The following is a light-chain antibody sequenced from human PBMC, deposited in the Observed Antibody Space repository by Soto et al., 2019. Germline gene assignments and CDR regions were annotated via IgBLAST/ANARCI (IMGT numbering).Light chain of an antibody. CDR1: DNIVHW. J-gene: IGKJ1*01. CDR3: QHYNSFSRT. CDR2: KAA. V-gene: IGKV1-5*03. Sequence: DIQMTQSPSTLSASVGDRVALTCRASDNIVHWVAWYQQKPGKAPKLLIYKAANLADEVPSRFAGSGSGTDFTLTITRLQPDDFATYYCQHYNSFSRTFGQGTKVDIK.